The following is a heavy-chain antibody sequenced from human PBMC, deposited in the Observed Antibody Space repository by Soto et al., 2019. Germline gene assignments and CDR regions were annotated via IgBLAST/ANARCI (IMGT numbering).Heavy chain of an antibody. V-gene: IGHV5-10-1*01. D-gene: IGHD3-22*01. CDR1: GYNFTANW. J-gene: IGHJ5*02. CDR3: ARLYETSNYYFLAWFDP. Sequence: PGESLKISCKTSGYNFTANWIAWVRQVPGKGLEYMGRIDPDDSYSNYSPSFEGHVTLSVDKSVNTAFLQWSSLNASDTAMYYCARLYETSNYYFLAWFDPWGQGTLVTAPQ. CDR2: IDPDDSYS.